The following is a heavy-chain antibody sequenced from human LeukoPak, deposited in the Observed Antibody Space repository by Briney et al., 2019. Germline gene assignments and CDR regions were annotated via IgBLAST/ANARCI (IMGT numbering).Heavy chain of an antibody. CDR2: MNPNSGNT. Sequence: ASVKVSCKASGYTFTSYDINWVRQATGQGPEWMGWMNPNSGNTGYAQKFQGRVTMTRNTSISTAYMELSSLRSEDTAVYYCATSRDSSGYYGDYWLQRTLVTVSS. CDR1: GYTFTSYD. D-gene: IGHD3-22*01. J-gene: IGHJ4*02. CDR3: ATSRDSSGYYGDY. V-gene: IGHV1-8*01.